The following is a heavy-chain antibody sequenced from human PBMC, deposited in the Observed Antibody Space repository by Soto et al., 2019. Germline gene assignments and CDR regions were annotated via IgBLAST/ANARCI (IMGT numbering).Heavy chain of an antibody. V-gene: IGHV4-34*01. D-gene: IGHD6-13*01. Sequence: SETLSLTCAVYGGSFSGYYWSWIRQPPGKGLEWIGEINHSGSTNYNPSLKSRVTISVDTSKNQFSLKLSSVTAADTAVYYCAGRLSSSSTSNWFDPWGQGTLVTVSS. CDR1: GGSFSGYY. CDR3: AGRLSSSSTSNWFDP. J-gene: IGHJ5*02. CDR2: INHSGST.